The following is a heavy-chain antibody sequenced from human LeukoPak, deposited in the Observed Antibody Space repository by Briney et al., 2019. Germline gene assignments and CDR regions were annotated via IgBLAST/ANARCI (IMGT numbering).Heavy chain of an antibody. CDR3: ARDGSFGYDLYYFDY. D-gene: IGHD5-12*01. CDR1: GFTVSSNY. Sequence: GGSLRLSCAATGFTVSSNYMSWVRQAPGKGLDWVSVFYSGGSTYYADSVKGRFTISRDNSKNTLYLQMNSLRAEDTAVYYCARDGSFGYDLYYFDYWGQGTLVTVSS. CDR2: FYSGGST. J-gene: IGHJ4*02. V-gene: IGHV3-66*01.